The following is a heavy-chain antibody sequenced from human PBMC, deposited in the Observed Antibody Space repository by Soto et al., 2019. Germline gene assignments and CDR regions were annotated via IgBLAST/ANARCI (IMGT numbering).Heavy chain of an antibody. CDR3: ARDAPRGRWFDP. J-gene: IGHJ5*02. V-gene: IGHV1-3*01. CDR1: GYTFTRYS. D-gene: IGHD3-10*01. CDR2: IKAGNGNS. Sequence: ASVKVSCKASGYTFTRYSMHWVRQAPGHSLEWMGWIKAGNGNSKYSEKFQGRVTFTSDTSASTAYMELSSLRSDDTAVYYCARDAPRGRWFDPWGQGTQVTVSS.